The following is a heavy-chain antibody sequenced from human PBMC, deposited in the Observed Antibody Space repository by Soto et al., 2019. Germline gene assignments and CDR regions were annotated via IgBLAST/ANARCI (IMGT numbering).Heavy chain of an antibody. J-gene: IGHJ4*02. CDR3: AKRNYGDGIDY. D-gene: IGHD4-17*01. CDR2: IYYSGST. V-gene: IGHV4-61*08. Sequence: SETLSLTCTVSGGSISSGGYYWSWIRQHPGKGLEWIGYIYYSGSTNYNPSLKSRVTISVDTSKNQFSLKLSSVTAADTAVYYCAKRNYGDGIDYWGQGTLVTVSS. CDR1: GGSISSGGYY.